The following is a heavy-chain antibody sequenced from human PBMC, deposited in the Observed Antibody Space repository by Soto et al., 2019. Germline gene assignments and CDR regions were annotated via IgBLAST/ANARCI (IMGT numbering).Heavy chain of an antibody. D-gene: IGHD3-22*01. J-gene: IGHJ4*02. CDR2: IYYSGST. CDR1: GGSISSSDFY. CDR3: ARCREGYFDSSGYEYYFDY. V-gene: IGHV4-30-4*01. Sequence: QVQLQESGPGLVKPSQTLSLTCTVSGGSISSSDFYWSWIRQPPGKGLEWIGYIYYSGSTYSNPSLKSRVLISVDTSKNQFSLQLTSVTAADTAVYYCARCREGYFDSSGYEYYFDYWGQGTLVPVSS.